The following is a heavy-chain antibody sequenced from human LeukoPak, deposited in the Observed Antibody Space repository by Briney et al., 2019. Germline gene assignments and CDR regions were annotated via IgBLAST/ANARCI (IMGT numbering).Heavy chain of an antibody. CDR3: ANLARPLDY. CDR1: GFTFSTYG. Sequence: GGSLRLSCVASGFTFSTYGMHWVRQAPGKGLEWVAFIRYDGSNEYLDSVKGRFTISRDNSKNTLYLQMNSLKPEDTAVYYCANLARPLDYWGQGALVTVSS. V-gene: IGHV3-30*02. J-gene: IGHJ4*02. D-gene: IGHD6-6*01. CDR2: IRYDGSNE.